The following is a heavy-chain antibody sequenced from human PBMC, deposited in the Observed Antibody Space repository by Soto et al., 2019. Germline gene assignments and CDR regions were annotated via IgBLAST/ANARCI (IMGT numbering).Heavy chain of an antibody. V-gene: IGHV1-18*01. Sequence: ASVKVSCKASGYTFTSYGISWVRQAPGQGLEWMGWISAYNGNTNYAQKLQGRVTMTTDTSTSTAYMELRSPRSDDTAVYYCARDPGDYSDYYYGMDVWGQGTTVTVSS. CDR3: ARDPGDYSDYYYGMDV. J-gene: IGHJ6*02. CDR2: ISAYNGNT. CDR1: GYTFTSYG. D-gene: IGHD4-4*01.